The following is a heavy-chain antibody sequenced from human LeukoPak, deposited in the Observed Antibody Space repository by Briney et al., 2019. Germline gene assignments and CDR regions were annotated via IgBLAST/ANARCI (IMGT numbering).Heavy chain of an antibody. V-gene: IGHV4-34*01. CDR2: INHSRST. D-gene: IGHD1-14*01. Sequence: PSETLSLTCAVYGGSFSGYYWTWIRQPPGKGLEWIGEINHSRSTYYNPSLKSRVTISVDTSKNQFSLKLSSVTAADTAMYYCARGTGASRLGYWGQGTLVTVSS. J-gene: IGHJ4*02. CDR1: GGSFSGYY. CDR3: ARGTGASRLGY.